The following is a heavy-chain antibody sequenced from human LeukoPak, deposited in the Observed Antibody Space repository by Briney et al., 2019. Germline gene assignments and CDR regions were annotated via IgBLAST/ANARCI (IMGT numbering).Heavy chain of an antibody. CDR3: AREGSGYSTNFDY. CDR1: GGSISSTGYY. J-gene: IGHJ4*02. V-gene: IGHV4-39*07. CDR2: IHYRGTT. Sequence: SETLSLTCIVSGGSISSTGYYWGWIRQSPGKGLEWIGSIHYRGTTYYNPSLLSRGTISVDTSKNQFSLKLNSVTAADTAVYFCAREGSGYSTNFDYWGQGTLVTVSS. D-gene: IGHD3-3*01.